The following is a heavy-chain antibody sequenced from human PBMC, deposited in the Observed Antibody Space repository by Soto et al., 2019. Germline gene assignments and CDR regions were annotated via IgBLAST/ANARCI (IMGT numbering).Heavy chain of an antibody. CDR3: ATMKRARLDS. CDR2: INPTLDST. V-gene: IGHV1-69*09. D-gene: IGHD6-25*01. CDR1: GIMSSGYG. Sequence: QEQVVQSGPAMKEPGSSVKVSCRASGIMSSGYGFSWVRQAPGQGLEWAGRINPTLDSTQYAQNLQGRVSITVDKSTDTAYLEVTSLRLDDTAIYFCATMKRARLDSWGRGTVVTVSS. J-gene: IGHJ4*02.